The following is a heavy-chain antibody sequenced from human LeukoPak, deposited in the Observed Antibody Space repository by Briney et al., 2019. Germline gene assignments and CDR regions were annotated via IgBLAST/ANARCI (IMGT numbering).Heavy chain of an antibody. CDR3: ARKGIGSSRYQNMDV. Sequence: RGSLRLSCAASGFTFSSYAMSWVRQAPGKGPEWVSTISIDGGRTYYADSVKGRFTVSRDTSKNTLYLQMNSLRAEDTAVYYCARKGIGSSRYQNMDVWGKGTTVTVSS. D-gene: IGHD6-25*01. J-gene: IGHJ6*03. V-gene: IGHV3-23*01. CDR2: ISIDGGRT. CDR1: GFTFSSYA.